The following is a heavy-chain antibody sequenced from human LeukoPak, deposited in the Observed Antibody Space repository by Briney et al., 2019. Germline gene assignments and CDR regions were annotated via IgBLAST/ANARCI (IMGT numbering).Heavy chain of an antibody. CDR1: GGSINIHY. V-gene: IGHV4-59*11. CDR2: IYCSGST. D-gene: IGHD7-27*01. Sequence: SETLSRTYTVCGGSINIHYWSWIRQPPGKGLEGMVYIYCSGSTNYNPSLKTRVTISVDTSKNKFSLKLSSVTAADTAVYYCARDQWGDYWGQGTLVTVSS. CDR3: ARDQWGDY. J-gene: IGHJ4*02.